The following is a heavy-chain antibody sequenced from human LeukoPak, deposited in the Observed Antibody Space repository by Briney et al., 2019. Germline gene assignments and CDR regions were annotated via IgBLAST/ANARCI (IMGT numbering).Heavy chain of an antibody. CDR2: ISSSSSTI. Sequence: GGSLRLSCAASGFIFSTYSMNWVRQAPGKGLEWVSYISSSSSTIYYADSVKGRFTISRDNAKNSLYLQMNSLRAEDTAVYYCARGEYYFDYWGQGTLVTVSS. CDR1: GFIFSTYS. CDR3: ARGEYYFDY. J-gene: IGHJ4*02. D-gene: IGHD2/OR15-2a*01. V-gene: IGHV3-48*04.